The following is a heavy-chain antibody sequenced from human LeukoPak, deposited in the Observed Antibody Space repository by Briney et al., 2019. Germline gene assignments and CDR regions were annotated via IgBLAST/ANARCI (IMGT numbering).Heavy chain of an antibody. CDR3: ARRSAGTPYFDY. CDR2: IYPGDSDT. Sequence: GESLQISCKGSGYSFTSYWIGWVRQMPGKGLEWMGIIYPGDSDTRYSASFQGQVTISADKSINTAYLQWGSLKASDTAMFYCARRSAGTPYFDYWGQGTLVTVSS. CDR1: GYSFTSYW. J-gene: IGHJ4*02. V-gene: IGHV5-51*01. D-gene: IGHD1-26*01.